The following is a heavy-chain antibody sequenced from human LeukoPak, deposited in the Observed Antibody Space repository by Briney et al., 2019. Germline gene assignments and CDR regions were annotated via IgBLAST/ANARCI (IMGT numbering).Heavy chain of an antibody. CDR2: ISSSGSTI. Sequence: PGGSLRLSCAASGFTFCDYYMSWIRPAPGKGLEWVSYISSSGSTIYYADSVKGRFTISRDNAKTSLYLQMNSLRAEDTAVYYCARDRGYTYGHPLDFWGQGTMVTV. CDR1: GFTFCDYY. D-gene: IGHD5-18*01. CDR3: ARDRGYTYGHPLDF. J-gene: IGHJ3*01. V-gene: IGHV3-11*04.